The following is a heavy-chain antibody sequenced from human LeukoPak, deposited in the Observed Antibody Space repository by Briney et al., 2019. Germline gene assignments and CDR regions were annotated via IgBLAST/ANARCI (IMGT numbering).Heavy chain of an antibody. J-gene: IGHJ4*02. Sequence: GGSLRLSCAASGFIFSSHRMHWVRQAPGKGLVWVSHINGDGSSTNYADSVKGRFTISRNNVKNMLYLQMNTLRAEDTAVYYCARRSDFDYWGQGTLVTVS. CDR3: ARRSDFDY. CDR1: GFIFSSHR. CDR2: INGDGSST. V-gene: IGHV3-74*01.